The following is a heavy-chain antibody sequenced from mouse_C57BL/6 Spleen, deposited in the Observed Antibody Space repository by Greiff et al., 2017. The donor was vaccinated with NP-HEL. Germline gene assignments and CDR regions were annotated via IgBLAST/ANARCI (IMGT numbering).Heavy chain of an antibody. J-gene: IGHJ2*01. CDR3: AREGFISEGGYFDY. CDR1: GYAFSSSW. Sequence: QVQLKESGPELVKPGASVKISCKASGYAFSSSWMNWVKQRPGKGLEWIGRIYPGDGDTNYNGKFKGKATLTADKSSSTAYMQLSSLTSEDSAVYFCAREGFISEGGYFDYWGQGTTLTVSS. CDR2: IYPGDGDT. V-gene: IGHV1-82*01. D-gene: IGHD1-1*01.